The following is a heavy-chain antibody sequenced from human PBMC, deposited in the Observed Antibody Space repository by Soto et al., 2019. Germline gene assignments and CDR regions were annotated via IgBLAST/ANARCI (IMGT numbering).Heavy chain of an antibody. J-gene: IGHJ6*02. V-gene: IGHV4-61*01. CDR2: IYYSGST. CDR1: GGSVSSGSYY. Sequence: QVQLQESGPGLVKPSETLSLTCTVSGGSVSSGSYYWSWIRQPPGKGLEWIGYIYYSGSTNYNPYRKSRVTISVDTSKNQLALKLSSVTAADTAVYYCARDSAAARVMYVWGQGTTVTVSS. CDR3: ARDSAAARVMYV. D-gene: IGHD6-6*01.